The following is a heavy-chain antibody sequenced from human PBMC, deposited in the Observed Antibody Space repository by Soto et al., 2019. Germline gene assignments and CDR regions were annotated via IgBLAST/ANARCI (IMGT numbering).Heavy chain of an antibody. CDR1: EDTSTSYY. J-gene: IGHJ5*01. D-gene: IGHD3-22*01. V-gene: IGHV4-59*01. CDR3: ARDFYDRVGYTWFAS. Sequence: ETMSLTCRVAEDTSTSYYSYWIRQAPGKXLEWXGPXXNXXPXPXXXSXXGRVTISIDMSKKQFSLKLTSLTSADTAVYYCARDFYDRVGYTWFASWSQGTLLPVSS. CDR2: XXNXXPX.